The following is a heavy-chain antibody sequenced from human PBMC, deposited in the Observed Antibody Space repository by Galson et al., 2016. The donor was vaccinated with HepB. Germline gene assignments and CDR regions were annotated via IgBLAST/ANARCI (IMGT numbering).Heavy chain of an antibody. V-gene: IGHV3-21*01. Sequence: SLRLSCAASGFTFSSYSMNWVRQAPGKGLEWVSSISSSRRYIFYADSVKGRFTISRDNAKNSLFLQMNSLRAEDTAVYYCARLGGLLNWNYVKDNGMDVWGQGTKVTVSS. D-gene: IGHD1-7*01. CDR2: ISSSRRYI. CDR3: ARLGGLLNWNYVKDNGMDV. J-gene: IGHJ6*02. CDR1: GFTFSSYS.